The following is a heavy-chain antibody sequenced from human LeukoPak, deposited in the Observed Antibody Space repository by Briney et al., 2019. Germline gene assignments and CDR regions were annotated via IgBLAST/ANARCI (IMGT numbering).Heavy chain of an antibody. CDR1: GFTFSSHA. Sequence: QSGGSLRLSCAASGFTFSSHAMHWVRQAPGEGLEWVALISYEGSTKYYPDSVRGRFTISRDNSKNTLYLQINSLRAEDTAVYYCARAIVVGGNYQGDYYNMDVWGQGTTVTVSS. V-gene: IGHV3-30-3*01. CDR3: ARAIVVGGNYQGDYYNMDV. D-gene: IGHD4-23*01. CDR2: ISYEGSTK. J-gene: IGHJ6*02.